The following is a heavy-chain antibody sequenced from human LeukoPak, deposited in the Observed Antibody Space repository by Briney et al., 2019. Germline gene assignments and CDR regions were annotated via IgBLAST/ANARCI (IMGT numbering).Heavy chain of an antibody. CDR1: GFTFSSYG. CDR3: AKRTGYYYGSGSYSYYYYYMDV. CDR2: ISGSGGST. Sequence: PGGSLRPSCAASGFTFSSYGMSWVRQAPGKGLEWVSAISGSGGSTYYADSVKGRFTISRDNSKNTLYLQMNSLRAEDTAVYYCAKRTGYYYGSGSYSYYYYYMDVWGKGTTVTISS. D-gene: IGHD3-10*01. J-gene: IGHJ6*03. V-gene: IGHV3-23*01.